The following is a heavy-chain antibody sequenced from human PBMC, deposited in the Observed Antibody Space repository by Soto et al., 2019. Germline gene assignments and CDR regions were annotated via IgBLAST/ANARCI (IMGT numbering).Heavy chain of an antibody. CDR1: GFSFRGFE. CDR3: GKDRQIHSFAP. CDR2: ITASGTVT. V-gene: IGHV3-48*03. J-gene: IGHJ5*02. Sequence: GGSLRLSCAASGFSFRGFEMNWVRQAPGKGLEWLSYITASGTVTYYADSVKGRFTISRDNSKNTLYLQMNGLRAEDTAVYYCGKDRQIHSFAPWSQGTLVTVSS.